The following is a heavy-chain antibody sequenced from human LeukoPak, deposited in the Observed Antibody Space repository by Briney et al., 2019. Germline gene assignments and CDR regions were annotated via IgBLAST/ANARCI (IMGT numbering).Heavy chain of an antibody. CDR2: IYSGGTT. J-gene: IGHJ3*02. D-gene: IGHD1-26*01. Sequence: GGSLRLSCAASGFAFNSQTMSWVRQAPGKGLEWVSVIYSGGTTYYADSVRGRFSISRDTSKNTLYLQMNSLRAEDTAVYYCARGSVRAFDIWGQGTMVTVSS. V-gene: IGHV3-53*01. CDR1: GFAFNSQT. CDR3: ARGSVRAFDI.